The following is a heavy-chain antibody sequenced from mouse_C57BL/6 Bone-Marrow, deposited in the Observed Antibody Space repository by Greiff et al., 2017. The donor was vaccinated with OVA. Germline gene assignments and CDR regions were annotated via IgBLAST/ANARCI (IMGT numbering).Heavy chain of an antibody. CDR2: IDPENGNT. V-gene: IGHV14-4*01. Sequence: DVKLQESGAELVRPGASVKLSCTASGFNIKDDYMHWVKQRPEQGLEWIGWIDPENGNTKYAPKFQGKATITADTSSNTAYLQLSSLTSEDTAIYYCATAEGFAYWGQGTLVTVSA. CDR1: GFNIKDDY. J-gene: IGHJ3*01. CDR3: ATAEGFAY.